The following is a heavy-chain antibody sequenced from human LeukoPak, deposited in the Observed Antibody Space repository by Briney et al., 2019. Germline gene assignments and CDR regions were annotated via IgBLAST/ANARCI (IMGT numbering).Heavy chain of an antibody. CDR1: GFTFSDAW. CDR3: TGEDNANIDFDY. J-gene: IGHJ4*02. V-gene: IGHV3-15*01. Sequence: GGSLRLSCAASGFTFSDAWMSWVRQAPGKGLEWVGRIKSKTDGGTTDYAAPVKGRFTISRDDSKNTLYLQMDSLKTEDTAVYYCTGEDNANIDFDYWGQGTLVTVSS. CDR2: IKSKTDGGTT. D-gene: IGHD3-16*01.